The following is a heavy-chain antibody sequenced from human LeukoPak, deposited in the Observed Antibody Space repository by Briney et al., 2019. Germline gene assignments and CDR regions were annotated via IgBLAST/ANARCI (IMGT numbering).Heavy chain of an antibody. Sequence: GGSLRLSCAASGITFSNNRMSWVRQAPGKGLEWVPVIYSDGTAYYADSVKGRFTISRDNSKSTLYLQMNSLRADDTAVYYCVRDLTWGQGTLVTVSS. CDR1: GITFSNNR. V-gene: IGHV3-53*01. CDR3: VRDLT. J-gene: IGHJ5*02. CDR2: IYSDGTA.